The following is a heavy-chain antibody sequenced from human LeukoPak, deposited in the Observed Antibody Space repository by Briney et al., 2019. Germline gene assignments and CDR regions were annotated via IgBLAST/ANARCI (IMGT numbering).Heavy chain of an antibody. CDR2: INHSGST. CDR3: ARTYYYDKDWFDP. J-gene: IGHJ5*02. D-gene: IGHD3-22*01. V-gene: IGHV4-34*01. CDR1: GGSFSGYY. Sequence: PSETLSLTCAVYGGSFSGYYWSWIRQPPGKGLEWIGEINHSGSTNYNPSLKSRVTISVDTSKNQFSLKLSSVTAADTAVYYCARTYYYDKDWFDPWGQGTLVTVSS.